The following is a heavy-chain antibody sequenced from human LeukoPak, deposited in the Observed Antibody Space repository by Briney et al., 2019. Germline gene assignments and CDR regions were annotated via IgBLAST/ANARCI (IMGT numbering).Heavy chain of an antibody. CDR3: ARESRDGYNYGVDY. V-gene: IGHV4-61*01. J-gene: IGHJ4*02. D-gene: IGHD5-24*01. Sequence: SETLSLTCSVSGGSISSSNYYWGWIRQAPGKGLEWIGYIHYSGSTNHNSSLKSRVTISVDTSKNQYSLKLSSVTAADTAVYYCARESRDGYNYGVDYWGQGTLVTVSS. CDR1: GGSISSSNYY. CDR2: IHYSGST.